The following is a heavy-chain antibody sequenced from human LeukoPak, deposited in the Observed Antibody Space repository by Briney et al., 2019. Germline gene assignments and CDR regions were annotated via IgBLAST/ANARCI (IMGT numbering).Heavy chain of an antibody. CDR2: ISYDGSNR. J-gene: IGHJ5*02. Sequence: GRSLRLSCAASGFSFSSYAMYWVRQVPGKGREWVAAISYDGSNRNYADSVKGRFTISRDNSKKTLFLQMNSLRVEDTAVYYCARGGVVVVTATHSWFDPWGQGTLVTVSS. CDR3: ARGGVVVVTATHSWFDP. D-gene: IGHD2-21*02. CDR1: GFSFSSYA. V-gene: IGHV3-30*04.